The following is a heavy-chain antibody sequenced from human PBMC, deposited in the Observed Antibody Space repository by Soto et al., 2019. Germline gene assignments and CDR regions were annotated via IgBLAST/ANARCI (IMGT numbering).Heavy chain of an antibody. Sequence: GGSLRLSCATSGFTFTNFGIHWVRQAPGKGLEWVAVIWYDGSNKFYADSVKDRFTISRDNSKNTVYLQMNSLRGEDTAVYYCARGSGSNHGYFDHWGQGTLVTVSS. V-gene: IGHV3-33*01. D-gene: IGHD3-3*01. J-gene: IGHJ4*02. CDR1: GFTFTNFG. CDR3: ARGSGSNHGYFDH. CDR2: IWYDGSNK.